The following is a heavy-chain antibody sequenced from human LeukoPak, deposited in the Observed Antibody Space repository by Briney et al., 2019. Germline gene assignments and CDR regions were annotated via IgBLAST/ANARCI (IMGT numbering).Heavy chain of an antibody. V-gene: IGHV1-18*01. CDR1: GYTFTSYG. D-gene: IGHD3-10*01. CDR2: SSADNGNT. CDR3: ARNPALLWFGEGGYFDY. Sequence: ASVKVSCKASGYTFTSYGISGVRQAPGQGLEWMGWSSADNGNTNYAQKPQGRVTMTTDTSTSTAYMELRSLRSDDTAVYYCARNPALLWFGEGGYFDYWGQGTLVTVSS. J-gene: IGHJ4*02.